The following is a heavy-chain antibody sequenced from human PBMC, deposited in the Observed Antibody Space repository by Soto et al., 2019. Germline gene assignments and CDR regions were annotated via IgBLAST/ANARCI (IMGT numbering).Heavy chain of an antibody. D-gene: IGHD6-13*01. CDR3: AKVGEHQLVRCALDC. J-gene: IGHJ4*02. CDR1: GFTFSKYG. CDR2: ISSDGNNK. Sequence: QVQLVESGGGVVQPGTSLRLSCAASGFTFSKYGMHWVRQAPGKGLDCVASISSDGNNKDYADSVKGRFTISRDNSKNPRKLEMISRRVDDTAVYYCAKVGEHQLVRCALDCWGKGTLVSFSS. V-gene: IGHV3-30*18.